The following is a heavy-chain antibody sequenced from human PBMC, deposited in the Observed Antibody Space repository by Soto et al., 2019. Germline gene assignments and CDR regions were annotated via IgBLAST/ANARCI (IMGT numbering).Heavy chain of an antibody. CDR1: GYTFTSYG. J-gene: IGHJ6*03. V-gene: IGHV1-18*01. CDR2: ISAYNGNT. D-gene: IGHD4-17*01. Sequence: GASVKVSCKASGYTFTSYGISWVRQAPGQGLEWMGWISAYNGNTNYAQKLQGRVTMTTDTPTSTAYMELRSLRSDDTAVYYCARVRVYGDYFSPVSEYYYYMDVWGKGTTVTVSS. CDR3: ARVRVYGDYFSPVSEYYYYMDV.